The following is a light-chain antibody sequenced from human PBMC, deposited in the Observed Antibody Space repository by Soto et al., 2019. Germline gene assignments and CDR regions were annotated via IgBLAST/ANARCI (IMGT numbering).Light chain of an antibody. CDR3: QQYDSYPWT. Sequence: DIQVTQSPSTLSTSVGDGVTITCRASQSISSWLAWYQQKPGKAPKVLIYKASSLESGVPSRFSGSGSGTEFTLTISSLQPDDFASYYCQQYDSYPWTFGQGTRVEF. V-gene: IGKV1-5*03. J-gene: IGKJ1*01. CDR2: KAS. CDR1: QSISSW.